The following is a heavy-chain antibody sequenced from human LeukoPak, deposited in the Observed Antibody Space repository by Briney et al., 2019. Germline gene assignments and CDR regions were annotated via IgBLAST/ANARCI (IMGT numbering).Heavy chain of an antibody. CDR1: GFTFSSYS. Sequence: GGSLRLSCAASGFTFSSYSMNWVRQAPGKGLEWVSSISSSSSYIYYADSVKGRFTISRDNSKNTLYLQMHSLRAEDTAVYYCAEGGIVVLGVTPFDFWGQGTLVTVSS. CDR3: AEGGIVVLGVTPFDF. CDR2: ISSSSSYI. J-gene: IGHJ4*02. V-gene: IGHV3-21*04. D-gene: IGHD2-8*01.